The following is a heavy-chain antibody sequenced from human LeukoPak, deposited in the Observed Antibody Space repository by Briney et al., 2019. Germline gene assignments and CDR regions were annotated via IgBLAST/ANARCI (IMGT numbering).Heavy chain of an antibody. D-gene: IGHD3-10*01. CDR3: AGGKVVTMVRGVIITYFDL. CDR2: IIPSDGST. CDR1: GYSFTRYF. J-gene: IGHJ4*02. V-gene: IGHV1-46*01. Sequence: ASVKVSCKASGYSFTRYFIHWVRQAPGQGLEWMGIIIPSDGSTSNAQKFQGRVTMTRDTSTSTVYMELSSLRSEDTAVYYCAGGKVVTMVRGVIITYFDLWGQGTLVTVSS.